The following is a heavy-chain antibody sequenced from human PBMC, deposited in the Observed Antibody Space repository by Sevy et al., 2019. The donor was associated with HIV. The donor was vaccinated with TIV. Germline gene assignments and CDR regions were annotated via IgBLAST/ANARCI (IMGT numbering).Heavy chain of an antibody. V-gene: IGHV5-51*01. CDR1: GYRFTNYW. J-gene: IGHJ3*01. D-gene: IGHD3-10*01. Sequence: AESLKISCRTSGYRFTNYWVAWVRQMPGKGLKSMGIIYPVHSGARYSPSFQGLVTMSADMPTNTAYLQWNGLKASDTANYYCARLNALYSGPGTPSSSHGFDVWGQGTLVTVSS. CDR2: IYPVHSGA. CDR3: ARLNALYSGPGTPSSSHGFDV.